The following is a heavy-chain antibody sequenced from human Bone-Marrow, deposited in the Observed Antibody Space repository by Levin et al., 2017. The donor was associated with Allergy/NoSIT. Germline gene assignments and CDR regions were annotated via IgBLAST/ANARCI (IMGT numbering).Heavy chain of an antibody. CDR1: GFTFSSYS. Sequence: GGSLRLSCAASGFTFSSYSMNWVRQAPGKGLEWVSSISSSSSYIYYADSVKGRFTISRDNAKNSLYLQMNSLRAEDTAVYYCARGRRYSYGYSSLAANGMDVWGQGTTVTVSS. CDR3: ARGRRYSYGYSSLAANGMDV. D-gene: IGHD5-18*01. V-gene: IGHV3-21*01. J-gene: IGHJ6*02. CDR2: ISSSSSYI.